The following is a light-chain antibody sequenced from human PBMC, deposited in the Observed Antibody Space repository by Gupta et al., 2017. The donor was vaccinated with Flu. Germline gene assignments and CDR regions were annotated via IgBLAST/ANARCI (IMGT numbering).Light chain of an antibody. CDR1: RSGDSY. CDR3: KQCRHWPLT. V-gene: IGKV3-11*01. CDR2: DAS. J-gene: IGKJ2*01. Sequence: AATLALSPGESATLQCRASRSGDSYLAWYQQKPGQAPRRLIHDASNRDTGVPDRISGSGSGTDFTLKISRIEAEDVAVYYCKQCRHWPLTFGQGTKLEIK.